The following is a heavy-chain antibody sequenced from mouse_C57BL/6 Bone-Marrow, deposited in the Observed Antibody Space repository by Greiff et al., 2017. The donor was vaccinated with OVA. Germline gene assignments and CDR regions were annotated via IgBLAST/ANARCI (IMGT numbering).Heavy chain of an antibody. CDR2: IYPGDGDT. CDR3: ARSYYSTWYFDV. Sequence: QVQLQQSGPELVKPGASVKISCKASGYAFSSSWMNWVKQRPGKGLEWIGRIYPGDGDTNYNGKFKGKATLTADKSSSTAYMQLSSLTSEDSAVYFCARSYYSTWYFDVWGTGTTVTVSS. CDR1: GYAFSSSW. V-gene: IGHV1-82*01. J-gene: IGHJ1*03. D-gene: IGHD2-5*01.